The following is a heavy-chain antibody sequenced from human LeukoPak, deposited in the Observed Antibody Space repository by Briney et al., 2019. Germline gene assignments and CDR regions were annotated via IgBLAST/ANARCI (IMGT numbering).Heavy chain of an antibody. Sequence: SETLSLTCTVSGGSISSYYRSWIRQPAGKGLEWIGRIYTSGRTNYNPSLKSRVTMSVDTSKNQFSLKLSSVTAADTAVYYCARDLRCGSGGSCYSQYYFDYWGQGTLVTVSS. CDR1: GGSISSYY. D-gene: IGHD2-15*01. CDR2: IYTSGRT. J-gene: IGHJ4*02. CDR3: ARDLRCGSGGSCYSQYYFDY. V-gene: IGHV4-4*07.